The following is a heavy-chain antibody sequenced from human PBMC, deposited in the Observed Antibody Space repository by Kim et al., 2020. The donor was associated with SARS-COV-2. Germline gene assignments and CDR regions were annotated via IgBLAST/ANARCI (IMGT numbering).Heavy chain of an antibody. V-gene: IGHV4-34*01. J-gene: IGHJ5*02. CDR2: INHSGST. Sequence: SETLSLTCAVYGGSFSGYYWSWIRQPPGKGLEWIGEINHSGSTNYNPSLKSRVTISVDTSKNQFSLKLSSVTAADTAVYYCARGLRGYSLDFWFDPWGQGTLVTVSS. CDR1: GGSFSGYY. D-gene: IGHD5-18*01. CDR3: ARGLRGYSLDFWFDP.